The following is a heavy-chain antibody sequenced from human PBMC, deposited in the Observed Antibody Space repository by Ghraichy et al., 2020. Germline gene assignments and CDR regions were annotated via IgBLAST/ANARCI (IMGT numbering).Heavy chain of an antibody. D-gene: IGHD3-22*01. CDR2: IKVGTGDT. CDR1: GYSFTGYA. Sequence: ALVKVSCKASGYSFTGYAMHWVRQAPGQRLEWMGWIKVGTGDTRYSQKFQDRVTITRDTSASTAYMELSSLRSEDTAVYYCARSPGWFDSSGYYYDYWGQGTLVTVSS. V-gene: IGHV1-3*01. CDR3: ARSPGWFDSSGYYYDY. J-gene: IGHJ4*02.